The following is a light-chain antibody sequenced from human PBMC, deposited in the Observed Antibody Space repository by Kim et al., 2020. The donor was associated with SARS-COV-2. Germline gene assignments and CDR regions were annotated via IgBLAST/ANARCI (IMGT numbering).Light chain of an antibody. V-gene: IGLV2-14*01. Sequence: QSALTQPASVSGSPGQSITISCTGTSSDVGGYNYVSWYQQHPGKAPKLMIYDVIKRPSGISNRFSGSKSDNTASLTISGLQAEDEADYYCSSYTSSSTLVFGGGTQLTVL. CDR3: SSYTSSSTLV. CDR1: SSDVGGYNY. J-gene: IGLJ2*01. CDR2: DVI.